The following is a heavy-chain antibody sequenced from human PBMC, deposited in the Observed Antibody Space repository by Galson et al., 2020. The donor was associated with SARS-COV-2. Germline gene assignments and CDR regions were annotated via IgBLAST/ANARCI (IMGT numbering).Heavy chain of an antibody. V-gene: IGHV3-74*01. CDR2: INSDGSST. D-gene: IGHD3-22*01. J-gene: IGHJ4*02. CDR3: AREAGYYYDSSGNPRGTLGHFDY. Sequence: ALHGESLKISCAASGFTFSSYWMHWVHQAPGKGLVWVSRINSDGSSTSYADSVKGRFTISRDNAKNTLYLQMNSLRAEDTAVYYCAREAGYYYDSSGNPRGTLGHFDYWGQGTLVTVSS. CDR1: GFTFSSYW.